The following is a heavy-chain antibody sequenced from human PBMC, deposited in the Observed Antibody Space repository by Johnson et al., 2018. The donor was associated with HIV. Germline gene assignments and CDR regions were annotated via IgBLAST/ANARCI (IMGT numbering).Heavy chain of an antibody. J-gene: IGHJ3*02. CDR3: AKDQGDEAFDI. V-gene: IGHV3-30-3*01. Sequence: QVHLVESGGGLVQPGGSLRLSCAASGFIFSTYAMHWVRQAPGKGLEWMAVISFDGSNKYYADSVKGRFTISRDNSKNTLFLQMSSLRPEDTAVYYCAKDQGDEAFDIWGQGTMVTVSS. CDR2: ISFDGSNK. D-gene: IGHD2-21*01. CDR1: GFIFSTYA.